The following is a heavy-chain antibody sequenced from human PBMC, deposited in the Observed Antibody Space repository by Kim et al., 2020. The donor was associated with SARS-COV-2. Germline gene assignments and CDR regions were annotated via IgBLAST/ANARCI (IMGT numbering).Heavy chain of an antibody. J-gene: IGHJ6*02. CDR2: ISGSGGST. CDR1: GFTFSSYA. D-gene: IGHD3-10*01. V-gene: IGHV3-23*01. CDR3: AKFLISNRFWELLSNYYYGMDF. Sequence: GGSLRLFCAASGFTFSSYAMSWVRQAPGKGLEWVSAISGSGGSTYYADSVMGRFTISRDNSKNTLYLQMNSLRAEDTAVYYCAKFLISNRFWELLSNYYYGMDFWGQGTTVTVSS.